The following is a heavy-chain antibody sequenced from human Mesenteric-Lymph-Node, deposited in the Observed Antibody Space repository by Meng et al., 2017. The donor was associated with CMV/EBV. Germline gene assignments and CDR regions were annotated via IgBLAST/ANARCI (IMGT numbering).Heavy chain of an antibody. CDR2: IYRNGAT. D-gene: IGHD3-16*01. CDR1: GGYIRSTNW. Sequence: CAVSGGYIRSTNWWAGVHQSPGKGLEWIGEIYRNGATHYNPSLESRISISIDKSKNQFSLKLTSVTAADTALYYRATYSYGYVPFDYWGQGALVTVSS. CDR3: ATYSYGYVPFDY. J-gene: IGHJ4*02. V-gene: IGHV4-4*02.